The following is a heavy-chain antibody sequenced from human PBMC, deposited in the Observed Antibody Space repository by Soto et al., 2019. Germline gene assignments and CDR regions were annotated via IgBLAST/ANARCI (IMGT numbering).Heavy chain of an antibody. D-gene: IGHD6-19*01. V-gene: IGHV3-7*04. CDR2: IKEDGSDK. J-gene: IGHJ4*02. Sequence: EVQLVESGGGLVQPGGSLRLSCAASGFTFSSYWMSWVRQAPGKGLEWVAQIKEDGSDKYYGDSVKGRFTISRDNAKKSLYLQMNSLRAEDTAVYYCVRDSGWFRHDYWGQGILVTVFS. CDR1: GFTFSSYW. CDR3: VRDSGWFRHDY.